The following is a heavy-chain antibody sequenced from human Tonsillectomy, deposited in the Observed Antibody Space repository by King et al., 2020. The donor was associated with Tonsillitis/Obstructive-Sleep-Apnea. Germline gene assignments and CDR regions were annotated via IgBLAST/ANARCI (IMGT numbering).Heavy chain of an antibody. J-gene: IGHJ6*02. D-gene: IGHD2-15*01. Sequence: VQLVESGAEVKKPGASVKVSCKASGYTFTGYYMHWVRQAPGQGLEWMGWINPNSGGTNYAQKFQGRVTMTRDTSISTAYMELSRLRSDDTAVYYCARGGYCSGGGCYSDHGMDVWGQGTTVTVSS. CDR1: GYTFTGYY. CDR2: INPNSGGT. V-gene: IGHV1-2*02. CDR3: ARGGYCSGGGCYSDHGMDV.